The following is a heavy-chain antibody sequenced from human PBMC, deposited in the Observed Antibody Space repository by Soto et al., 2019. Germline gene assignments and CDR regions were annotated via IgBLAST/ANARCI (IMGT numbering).Heavy chain of an antibody. D-gene: IGHD2-15*01. V-gene: IGHV1-8*01. J-gene: IGHJ4*02. CDR3: ARGQIYCSGGSCYGVYGFDY. Sequence: ASVKVSCKASGYTFTSYDINCVRQATGQVLEWMGWMNPNSGNTGYAQKFQGRVTMTRNTSISTAYMELSSLRSEDTAVYYCARGQIYCSGGSCYGVYGFDYWGQGTLVTVSS. CDR2: MNPNSGNT. CDR1: GYTFTSYD.